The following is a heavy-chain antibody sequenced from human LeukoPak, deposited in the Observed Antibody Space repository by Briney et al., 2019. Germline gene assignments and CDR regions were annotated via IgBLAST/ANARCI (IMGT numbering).Heavy chain of an antibody. CDR3: AKKGRSVLRYFDWFVD. V-gene: IGHV3-30*02. J-gene: IGHJ5*02. CDR2: IQYDGSKK. D-gene: IGHD3-9*01. CDR1: GFTFSSNG. Sequence: GGSLRLSCVASGFTFSSNGMHWVRQAPGKGLEWVTFIQYDGSKKYYADSVKGRFTISRDNSKNTLYLEMNSLRAEDTAVYYCAKKGRSVLRYFDWFVDWGQGTLVTVSS.